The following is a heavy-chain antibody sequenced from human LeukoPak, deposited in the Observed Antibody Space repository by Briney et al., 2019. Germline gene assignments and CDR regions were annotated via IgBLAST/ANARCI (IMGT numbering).Heavy chain of an antibody. Sequence: ASVKISCKVSGYTLTELSMHWVRQAPGKGLEWMGGFDPEDGGTIYAQKFQGRVTMTEDTSTDTAYMELSSLRSEDTAVYYCATGPIAAAGTDYWGQGTLVTVSS. CDR2: FDPEDGGT. CDR3: ATGPIAAAGTDY. J-gene: IGHJ4*02. V-gene: IGHV1-24*01. D-gene: IGHD6-13*01. CDR1: GYTLTELS.